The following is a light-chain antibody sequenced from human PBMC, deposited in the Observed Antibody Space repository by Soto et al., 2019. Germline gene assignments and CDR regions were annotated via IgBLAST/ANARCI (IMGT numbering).Light chain of an antibody. Sequence: EIVLTQSPATLSLSPGERATLSCRASQGVSSYLAWYQQKPGQAPRLLIYDASNRATGIPARFSGSGSGTDFTLTISSLEPEDFAVYYCQQRSNWPATFGPGTKVDI. J-gene: IGKJ3*01. CDR2: DAS. CDR3: QQRSNWPAT. V-gene: IGKV3-11*01. CDR1: QGVSSY.